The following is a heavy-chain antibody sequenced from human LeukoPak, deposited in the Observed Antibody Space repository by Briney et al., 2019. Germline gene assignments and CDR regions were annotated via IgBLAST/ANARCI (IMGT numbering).Heavy chain of an antibody. J-gene: IGHJ6*03. CDR2: ITAYNDNT. V-gene: IGHV1-18*01. Sequence: GASVKVSCKASGYTFISYGISWVRQAPGQGLEWMGWITAYNDNTNYAQKFQGRVTMTTDTSTSTAYMELRSLRSDDTAVYYCARGKLDATYYYYYYKDVWGKGTTVTVSS. CDR1: GYTFISYG. D-gene: IGHD1-1*01. CDR3: ARGKLDATYYYYYYKDV.